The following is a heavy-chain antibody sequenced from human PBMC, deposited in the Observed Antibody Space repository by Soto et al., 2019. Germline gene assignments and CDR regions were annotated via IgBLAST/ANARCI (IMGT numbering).Heavy chain of an antibody. J-gene: IGHJ4*02. V-gene: IGHV3-23*01. CDR3: AIRASYYDSSGYFDY. CDR1: GFTFSSYA. CDR2: ISGSDGSST. Sequence: GGSLRLSCAASGFTFSSYAMSWVRQAPGKGLEWVSAISGSDGSSTSYADSVKGRFTISRDNAKNTLYLQMNSLRAEDTAVYYCAIRASYYDSSGYFDYWGQGTLVTVSS. D-gene: IGHD3-22*01.